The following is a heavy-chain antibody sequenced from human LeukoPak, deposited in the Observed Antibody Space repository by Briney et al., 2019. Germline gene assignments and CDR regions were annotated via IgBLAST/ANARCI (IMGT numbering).Heavy chain of an antibody. Sequence: SETLSLTCTVSGGSISSSSYYWGWIRQPPGKGLEWIGSIYYTGSTYYNPSLKSRVTISVDTSKNQFSLKVSSVTAADTAVYYCARHIGGRYYYYMDVWGKGTTVTISS. CDR3: ARHIGGRYYYYMDV. J-gene: IGHJ6*03. CDR2: IYYTGST. CDR1: GGSISSSSYY. D-gene: IGHD3-16*02. V-gene: IGHV4-39*01.